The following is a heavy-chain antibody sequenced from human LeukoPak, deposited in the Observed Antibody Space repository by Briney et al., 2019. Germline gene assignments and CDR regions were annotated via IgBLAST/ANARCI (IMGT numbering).Heavy chain of an antibody. CDR1: GFTLSSFG. V-gene: IGHV3-30*18. Sequence: GGSLRLSFAASGFTLSSFGMPGVRQAPGKGLEWVAVISYDRSNKYYADSVKGRFTISRDNSKNTLYLQMNSLRAEDTAVYYCAKELVPAAHPFDYWGQGTLVTVSS. CDR3: AKELVPAAHPFDY. CDR2: ISYDRSNK. J-gene: IGHJ4*02. D-gene: IGHD2-2*01.